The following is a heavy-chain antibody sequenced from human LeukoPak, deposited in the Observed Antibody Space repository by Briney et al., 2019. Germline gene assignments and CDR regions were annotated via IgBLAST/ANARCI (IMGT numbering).Heavy chain of an antibody. CDR3: ARDATEGGYYDSSGYLDY. V-gene: IGHV3-48*04. CDR1: GFTFSSYS. Sequence: GGSLRLSCAASGFTFSSYSMNWVRQAPGKGLEWVSYISSSSGTIYYADSVKGRFTISRDNAKNSLYLQMNSLRAEDTAVYYCARDATEGGYYDSSGYLDYWGQGTLVTVSS. D-gene: IGHD3-22*01. J-gene: IGHJ4*02. CDR2: ISSSSGTI.